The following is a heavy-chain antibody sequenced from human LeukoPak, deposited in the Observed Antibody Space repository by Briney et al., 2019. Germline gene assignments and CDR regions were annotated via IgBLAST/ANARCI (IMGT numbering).Heavy chain of an antibody. D-gene: IGHD3-3*01. Sequence: GGSLRLSCAASGFTFSSYAMSWVRQAPGKGLEWVSAISGSGGSTYYADSVKGRFTISRDNSKSTLYLQMNSLRAEDTAVYYCAKSDTIFGVASYYFDYWGQGTLVTVSS. CDR2: ISGSGGST. J-gene: IGHJ4*02. V-gene: IGHV3-23*01. CDR1: GFTFSSYA. CDR3: AKSDTIFGVASYYFDY.